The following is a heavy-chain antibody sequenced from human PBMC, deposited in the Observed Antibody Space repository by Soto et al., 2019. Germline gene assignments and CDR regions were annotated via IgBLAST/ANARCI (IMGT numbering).Heavy chain of an antibody. CDR3: ARDQASGDYGLY. V-gene: IGHV4-31*03. CDR2: IYYSGST. J-gene: IGHJ4*02. CDR1: GGSISSGGYY. Sequence: SETLSLTCTVSGGSISSGGYYWSWIRQHPGKGLEWIGYIYYSGSTYYNPSLKSRVTISVDTSKNQFSLKLSSVTAADTAVYYCARDQASGDYGLYWGQGTLVTVSS. D-gene: IGHD4-17*01.